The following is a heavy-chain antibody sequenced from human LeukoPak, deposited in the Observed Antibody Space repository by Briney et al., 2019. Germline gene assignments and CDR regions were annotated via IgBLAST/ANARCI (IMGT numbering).Heavy chain of an antibody. CDR1: GFTFSSYS. D-gene: IGHD2-15*01. V-gene: IGHV3-21*01. CDR3: ARAPGYCSGGSCYWNWFDP. Sequence: GGSLRLSCAASGFTFSSYSMNWVRQAPGKGLEWVSSISSSSSYIYYADSVKGRFTISRDNAKNSLYLQMNSLRAEDTAVYYCARAPGYCSGGSCYWNWFDPWGQGTLVTVSS. CDR2: ISSSSSYI. J-gene: IGHJ5*02.